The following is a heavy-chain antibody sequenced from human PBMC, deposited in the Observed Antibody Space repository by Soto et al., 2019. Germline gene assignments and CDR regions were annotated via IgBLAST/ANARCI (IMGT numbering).Heavy chain of an antibody. Sequence: QVQLVQSGAEVKKPGSSVKVSCKASGGTFSSYAISWVRQAPGXXLXXXXXXXPIFGTANYAQKFQGRVTITADESTSXXXMXXXXXXXXXXXXXXXXXXXXXXXXXXXXXXYGXDVWGQGTTVTVSS. J-gene: IGHJ6*02. V-gene: IGHV1-69*01. CDR3: XXXXXXXXXXXXXXXYGXDV. CDR1: GGTFSSYA. CDR2: XXPIFGTA.